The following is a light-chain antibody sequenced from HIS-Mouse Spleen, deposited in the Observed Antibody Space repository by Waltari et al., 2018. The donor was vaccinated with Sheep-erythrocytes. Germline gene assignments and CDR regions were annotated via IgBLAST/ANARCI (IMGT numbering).Light chain of an antibody. V-gene: IGLV3-1*01. CDR3: QAWDSSTAV. Sequence: SYELTQPPSVSVSPGQTASITCSGDKLGDKYACWYQQKQGQSPVLVIYQDSKRPSGIPERFSGSNSGNTATLTISGTQAMDEADYYCQAWDSSTAVFG. CDR2: QDS. CDR1: KLGDKY. J-gene: IGLJ2*01.